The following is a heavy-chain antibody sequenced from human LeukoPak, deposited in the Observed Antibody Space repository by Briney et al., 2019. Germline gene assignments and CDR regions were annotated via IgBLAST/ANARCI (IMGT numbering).Heavy chain of an antibody. V-gene: IGHV4-59*08. CDR2: IYNIGSN. D-gene: IGHD1-26*01. Sequence: SETLSLTCTVSGGSISNYYWSWVRQPPGKGLEWIGYIYNIGSNSYNPSLKSRVTISVGTSKNQVSLKLNSVTAADTAVYYCARHSVRLGALDIWGQGTKVTVSS. J-gene: IGHJ3*02. CDR1: GGSISNYY. CDR3: ARHSVRLGALDI.